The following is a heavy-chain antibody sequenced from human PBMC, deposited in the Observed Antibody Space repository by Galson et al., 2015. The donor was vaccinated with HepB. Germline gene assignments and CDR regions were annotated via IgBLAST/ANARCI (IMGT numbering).Heavy chain of an antibody. CDR2: IYPGDSDT. V-gene: IGHV5-51*01. Sequence: QSGAEVKKPGESLKISCTGSGYSFTSYWIGWVRQMPGKGLEWMGIIYPGDSDTRYSPSFQGQVTISADKSISTAYLQWSSLKATDTAMYYCARHDSSGWYIKGAFDIRGQGTMVTVSS. CDR1: GYSFTSYW. J-gene: IGHJ3*02. D-gene: IGHD6-19*01. CDR3: ARHDSSGWYIKGAFDI.